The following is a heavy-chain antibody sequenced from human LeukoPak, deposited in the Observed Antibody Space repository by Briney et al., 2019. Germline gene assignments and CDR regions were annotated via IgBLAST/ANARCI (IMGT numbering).Heavy chain of an antibody. J-gene: IGHJ4*02. D-gene: IGHD3-22*01. CDR3: AREYYYDSSGYYYPNYFDY. Sequence: SETLSLTCTVSGGSISSYYWSWIRQPPGKGLEWIGYIYYSGSTNYNPSLKSRVTISVDTSKNQFSLKLSSVTAADTAVYYCAREYYYDSSGYYYPNYFDYWGQGTLVTVSS. V-gene: IGHV4-59*12. CDR1: GGSISSYY. CDR2: IYYSGST.